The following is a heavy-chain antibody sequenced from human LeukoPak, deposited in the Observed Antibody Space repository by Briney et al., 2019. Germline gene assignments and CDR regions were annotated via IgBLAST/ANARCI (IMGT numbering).Heavy chain of an antibody. Sequence: PGGSLRLSCAASGFTFSRYSMNWVRQAPGKGLEWVSYISNRISTIYYADSVKGRFTISRDNAKNSLYLQMNSLRDEDTAVCYCARDLDYYGSGNDYWGQGTLVTVSS. V-gene: IGHV3-48*02. CDR2: ISNRISTI. J-gene: IGHJ4*02. CDR3: ARDLDYYGSGNDY. CDR1: GFTFSRYS. D-gene: IGHD3-10*01.